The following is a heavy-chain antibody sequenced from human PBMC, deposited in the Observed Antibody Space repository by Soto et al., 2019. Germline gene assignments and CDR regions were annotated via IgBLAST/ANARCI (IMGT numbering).Heavy chain of an antibody. V-gene: IGHV3-30-3*01. J-gene: IGHJ2*01. CDR1: GFTFSSYA. CDR2: ISYDGSNK. Sequence: QVQLVESGGGVVQPGRSLRLSCAASGFTFSSYAMHWVRQAPGKGLEWVAVISYDGSNKYYAGSVKGRFTISRDNSNSTLYVQMNSLRAEDTAVYYCARPLWRDDYNWGYFDLWCRGTLVTVSS. D-gene: IGHD4-4*01. CDR3: ARPLWRDDYNWGYFDL.